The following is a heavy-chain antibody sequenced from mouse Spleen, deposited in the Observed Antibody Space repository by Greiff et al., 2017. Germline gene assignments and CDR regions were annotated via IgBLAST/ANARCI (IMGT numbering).Heavy chain of an antibody. J-gene: IGHJ1*01. CDR1: GFSLLDYG. V-gene: IGHV2-6-5*01. CDR2: IWGGGST. Sequence: VKLVESGPGLVAPSQSLSITCTVSGFSLLDYGVSWIRQPPGKGLEWLGVIWGGGSTYYNSAHKSRLSISKDNSKSQVFLEMNSLQTDDTAMYYCAKRGSYWYFDVWGAGTTVTVSS. CDR3: AKRGSYWYFDV.